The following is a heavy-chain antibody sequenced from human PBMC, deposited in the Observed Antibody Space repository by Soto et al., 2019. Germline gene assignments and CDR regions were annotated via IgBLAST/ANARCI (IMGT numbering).Heavy chain of an antibody. Sequence: SETLSLTCTVSGGSTSSYYWSWIRQPAGKGLEWIGRIYTSGSTNYNPSLKSRVTMSVDTSKNQFSLKLSSVTAADTAVYYCARGSGLYSSSWYGYWGQGTLVTVSS. J-gene: IGHJ4*02. D-gene: IGHD6-13*01. V-gene: IGHV4-4*07. CDR3: ARGSGLYSSSWYGY. CDR2: IYTSGST. CDR1: GGSTSSYY.